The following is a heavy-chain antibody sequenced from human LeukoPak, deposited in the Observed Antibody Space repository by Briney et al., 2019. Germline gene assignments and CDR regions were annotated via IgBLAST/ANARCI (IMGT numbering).Heavy chain of an antibody. J-gene: IGHJ6*03. V-gene: IGHV1-8*01. CDR1: VYTLTSYD. D-gene: IGHD3-22*01. Sequence: ASVKVSCKASVYTLTSYDITWVRQATGQGLEWIGCMNPNSGNTGYAQKFQGRVTMTRDTSTSTVYMELISLRSEDTAVYYCARDTFTHSSGYPYTHYYYYYMDVWGKGTTVTASS. CDR3: ARDTFTHSSGYPYTHYYYYYMDV. CDR2: MNPNSGNT.